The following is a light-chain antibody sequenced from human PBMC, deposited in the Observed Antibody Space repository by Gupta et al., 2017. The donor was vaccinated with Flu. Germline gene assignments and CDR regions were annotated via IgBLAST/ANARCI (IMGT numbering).Light chain of an antibody. Sequence: QPVLPQPPSTSGTPGQRVTISCSGSSSNIGSNTVNWYQQLPGTAPKLLLYSVFHRPAGVPDRFSGSKSGTSASLAISGLQSEDEADYYCAAWDDSLNGPVFGGGTKLTVL. CDR3: AAWDDSLNGPV. CDR1: SSNIGSNT. J-gene: IGLJ3*02. CDR2: SVF. V-gene: IGLV1-44*01.